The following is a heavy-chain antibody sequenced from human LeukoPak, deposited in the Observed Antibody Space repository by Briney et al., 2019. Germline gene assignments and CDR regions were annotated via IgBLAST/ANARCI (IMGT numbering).Heavy chain of an antibody. Sequence: PSETLSLTCAVYGGSFSGYYWSWIRQPPRKGLEWIGEINHSGSTNYNPSLKSRVTISVDTSKNQFSLKLSSVTAADTAVYYCARGLGYSSGWFDYWGQGTLVTVSS. D-gene: IGHD6-19*01. CDR2: INHSGST. V-gene: IGHV4-34*01. CDR3: ARGLGYSSGWFDY. CDR1: GGSFSGYY. J-gene: IGHJ4*02.